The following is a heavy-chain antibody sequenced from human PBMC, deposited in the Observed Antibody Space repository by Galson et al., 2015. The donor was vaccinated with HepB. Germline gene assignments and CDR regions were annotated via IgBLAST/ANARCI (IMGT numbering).Heavy chain of an antibody. Sequence: SETLSLTCTVSSGSISDYYWSWVRQSPGKGLEWIGHIYYSGSTNYNPSLKSRVTISVDTSKDQFSLNLRSVTAADTAVYYCARGPTTPFYYAMDGWGQGTTVTVPS. D-gene: IGHD4-11*01. V-gene: IGHV4-59*01. CDR2: IYYSGST. J-gene: IGHJ6*02. CDR1: SGSISDYY. CDR3: ARGPTTPFYYAMDG.